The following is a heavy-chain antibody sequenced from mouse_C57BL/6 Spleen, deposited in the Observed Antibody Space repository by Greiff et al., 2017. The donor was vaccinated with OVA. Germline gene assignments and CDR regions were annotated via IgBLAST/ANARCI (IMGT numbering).Heavy chain of an antibody. J-gene: IGHJ4*01. CDR3: AMGGRLLHAMDY. D-gene: IGHD1-1*02. Sequence: QVQLQQPGAELVKPGASVKVSCKASGYTFTSYWMHWVKQRPGQGLEWIGRIHPSDSDTNYNQKFKGKATLTVDKSSSTAYMQLGSLTSEDSAVYYCAMGGRLLHAMDYWGQGTSVTVSS. CDR2: IHPSDSDT. V-gene: IGHV1-74*01. CDR1: GYTFTSYW.